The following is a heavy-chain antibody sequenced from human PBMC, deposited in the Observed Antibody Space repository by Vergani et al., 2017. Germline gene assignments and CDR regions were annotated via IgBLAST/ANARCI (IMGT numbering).Heavy chain of an antibody. D-gene: IGHD2-21*01. CDR1: ESSFISNE. CDR3: TRHVPCGDGACLHFDH. CDR2: INPIDSKI. J-gene: IGHJ4*02. V-gene: IGHV5-51*01. Sequence: EVMLVQSGAEVKKPGESLKISCKYSESSFISNEIAWVLQMSGKGLQWMGNINPIDSKIAYSPSFQGQAIMSLDKSITTAYLQWRSLKASDTAIYYCTRHVPCGDGACLHFDHWGQGTQGTVSS.